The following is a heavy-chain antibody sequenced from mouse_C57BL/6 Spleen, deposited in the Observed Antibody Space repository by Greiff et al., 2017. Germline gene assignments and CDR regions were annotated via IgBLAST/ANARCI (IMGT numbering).Heavy chain of an antibody. CDR2: IDPETGGT. J-gene: IGHJ3*01. CDR1: GYTFTDYE. Sequence: QVQLQQSGAELVRPGASVTLSCKASGYTFTDYEMHWVKQTPVHGLEWIGAIDPETGGTAYNQKFKGKAILTADKSSSTAYMELRSLTSEDSAVYYCTRGYGSRYGFAYWGQGTLVTGSA. CDR3: TRGYGSRYGFAY. D-gene: IGHD1-1*01. V-gene: IGHV1-15*01.